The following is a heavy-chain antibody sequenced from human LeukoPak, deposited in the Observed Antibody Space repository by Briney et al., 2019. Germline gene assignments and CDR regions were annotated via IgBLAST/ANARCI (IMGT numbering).Heavy chain of an antibody. CDR2: ISSSSSYI. Sequence: GGSLRLSCTASGFTFSSYSMNWVRQAPGKGLEWVSSISSSSSYIYYADSVKGRFTISRDNSKNTLYLQMNSLRAEDTAVYYCARGRGSYYGVGFDIWGQGTKVTVSS. V-gene: IGHV3-21*01. J-gene: IGHJ3*02. D-gene: IGHD1-26*01. CDR3: ARGRGSYYGVGFDI. CDR1: GFTFSSYS.